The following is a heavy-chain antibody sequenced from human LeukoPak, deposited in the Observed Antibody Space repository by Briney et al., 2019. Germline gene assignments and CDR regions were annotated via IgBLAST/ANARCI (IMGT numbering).Heavy chain of an antibody. CDR3: ARLGSPFGVGGIDL. D-gene: IGHD3-3*01. Sequence: GESLKISCEGSGYGFTTYWIGWVRQMPGKGLEWMGVIYPGDSDTRYSPSFQGQVTISADKSINTAYLQWSSLEASDTAIYYCARLGSPFGVGGIDLWGQGTLVAVSS. CDR2: IYPGDSDT. J-gene: IGHJ5*02. V-gene: IGHV5-51*01. CDR1: GYGFTTYW.